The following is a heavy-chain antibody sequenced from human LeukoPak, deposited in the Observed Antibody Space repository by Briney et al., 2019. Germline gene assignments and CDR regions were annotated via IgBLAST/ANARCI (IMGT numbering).Heavy chain of an antibody. CDR3: ARYDSSGLGY. D-gene: IGHD3-22*01. Sequence: SETLSLTCTVSGVSISSYYWSWIRQPPGKGLEWIGFIYYSGSTSYNPSLKSRVTISVDTSKNQFSLRLSSVTAADTAVYYCARYDSSGLGYWGQGNLVTVSS. V-gene: IGHV4-59*08. CDR1: GVSISSYY. J-gene: IGHJ4*02. CDR2: IYYSGST.